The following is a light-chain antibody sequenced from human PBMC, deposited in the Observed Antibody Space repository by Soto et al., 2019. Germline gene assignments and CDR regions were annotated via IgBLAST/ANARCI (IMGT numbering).Light chain of an antibody. CDR1: SSDVGGYNL. V-gene: IGLV2-23*01. CDR2: EGD. J-gene: IGLJ3*02. Sequence: QSALTQPASVSGSPGQSITISCTGTSSDVGGYNLVSWYQQYPGKAPKLMIYEGDKRPSGVSNRFSGSKSGNTASLTISGLQGEDEADYYCCSFAGHTTWLFGGGTKLTVL. CDR3: CSFAGHTTWL.